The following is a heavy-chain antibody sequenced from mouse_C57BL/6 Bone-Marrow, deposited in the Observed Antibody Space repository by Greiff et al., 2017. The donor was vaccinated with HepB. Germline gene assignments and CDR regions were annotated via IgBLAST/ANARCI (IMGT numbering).Heavy chain of an antibody. Sequence: EVKLQESGPGLVKPSQSLSLTCSVTGYSITSGYYWNWIRQFPGNKLEWMGYISYDGSNNYNPSLKNRISITRDTSKNQFFLKLNSVTTEDTATYYCASGFCALFAYWGQGTLVTVSA. V-gene: IGHV3-6*01. J-gene: IGHJ3*01. CDR3: ASGFCALFAY. CDR1: GYSITSGYY. CDR2: ISYDGSN.